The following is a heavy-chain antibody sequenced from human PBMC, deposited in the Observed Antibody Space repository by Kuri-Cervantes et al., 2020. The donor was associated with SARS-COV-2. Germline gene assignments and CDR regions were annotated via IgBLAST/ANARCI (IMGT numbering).Heavy chain of an antibody. V-gene: IGHV3-48*03. CDR3: TRWRVGAKT. CDR2: ISSTGDTI. J-gene: IGHJ4*02. CDR1: GFTFSSYE. Sequence: GESLKISCAASGFTFSSYEMNWVRQTPGKGLEWVSYISSTGDTIYYADSVKGRFTISRDNAKNSLYLQMNSPRAEDTAVYYCTRWRVGAKTWGQGTLVTVSS. D-gene: IGHD1-26*01.